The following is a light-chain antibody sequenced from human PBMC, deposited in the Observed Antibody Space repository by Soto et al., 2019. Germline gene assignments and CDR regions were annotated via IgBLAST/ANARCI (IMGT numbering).Light chain of an antibody. J-gene: IGLJ1*01. CDR1: SSQFGNNY. CDR2: ENN. Sequence: QSVLTQPPSVSAAPGPKGTISCSGKSSQFGNNYVSWYQQLPGTAPKLLIYENNKRPSGIPDRFSGSKSGTSATLGITGLQTGDEADYYCGTWDSSLSAGYVFGTGTKVTVL. CDR3: GTWDSSLSAGYV. V-gene: IGLV1-51*02.